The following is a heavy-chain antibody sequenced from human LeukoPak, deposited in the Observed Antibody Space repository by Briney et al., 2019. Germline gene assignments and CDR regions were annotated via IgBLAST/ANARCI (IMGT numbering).Heavy chain of an antibody. CDR2: INPNSGGT. CDR1: GYTFTAYY. J-gene: IGHJ4*01. Sequence: ASVKVSCKASGYTFTAYYMHWVRQAPGQGLEGMGWINPNSGGTNYAQKFQGRVTMTRDTSISTAYMELSRVRSDDTAVYYCARGGGIAAAPPSGYWGHGTLVTVSS. D-gene: IGHD6-13*01. CDR3: ARGGGIAAAPPSGY. V-gene: IGHV1-2*02.